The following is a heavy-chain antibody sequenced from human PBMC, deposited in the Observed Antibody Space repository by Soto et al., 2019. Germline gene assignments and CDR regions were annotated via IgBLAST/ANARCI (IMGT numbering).Heavy chain of an antibody. CDR2: ISSTTNYI. V-gene: IGHV3-21*06. CDR1: VFPLTRYS. CDR3: ARESEDLTSNFDY. Sequence: LRLSCASSVFPLTRYSINWVRQAPGKGLEWVSSISSTTNYIYYGDSMKGRFTISRDNAKNSLYLEMNSLRAEDTAVYYCARESEDLTSNFDYWGQGTLVTVSS. J-gene: IGHJ4*02.